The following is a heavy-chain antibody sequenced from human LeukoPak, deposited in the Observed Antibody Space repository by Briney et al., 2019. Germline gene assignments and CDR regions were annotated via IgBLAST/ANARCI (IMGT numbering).Heavy chain of an antibody. CDR2: ISAYNGNT. CDR1: GYTFTSYG. J-gene: IGHJ5*02. CDR3: ARARKCSSTSCYSWFDP. V-gene: IGHV1-18*01. D-gene: IGHD2-2*02. Sequence: ASVKVPCKASGYTFTSYGISWVRQAPGQGLEWMGWISAYNGNTNYAQKLQGRVTMATDTSTSTAYMELRSLRSDDTAVYYCARARKCSSTSCYSWFDPWGQGTLVTVSS.